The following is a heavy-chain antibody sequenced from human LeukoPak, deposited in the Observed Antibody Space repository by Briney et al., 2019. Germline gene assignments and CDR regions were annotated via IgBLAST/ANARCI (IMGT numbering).Heavy chain of an antibody. V-gene: IGHV4-4*02. Sequence: KSSETLSLTCAVSGGSISSNNWWSWVRQPPGKGLEWIGEVFHSGSTNYNPSLKSRVTISVDKSKNQFSLKLTSVTAADTATYFCSRESGPFCPFGYWGQGTLVIVSS. J-gene: IGHJ4*02. D-gene: IGHD1-26*01. CDR1: GGSISSNNW. CDR3: SRESGPFCPFGY. CDR2: VFHSGST.